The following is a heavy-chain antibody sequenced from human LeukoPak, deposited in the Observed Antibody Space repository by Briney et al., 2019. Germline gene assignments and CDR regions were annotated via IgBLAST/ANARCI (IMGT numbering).Heavy chain of an antibody. J-gene: IGHJ5*02. CDR3: ARDIAAAGSDNWFVP. Sequence: ASVKVSCKASGYTFTSYYMHWVRQAPGQGLEWMGIINPSGGSTSYAQKFQGRVTMATDTSTSTAYMELRSLRSDDTAVYYCARDIAAAGSDNWFVPWGQGTLVTVSS. V-gene: IGHV1-46*01. CDR2: INPSGGST. D-gene: IGHD6-13*01. CDR1: GYTFTSYY.